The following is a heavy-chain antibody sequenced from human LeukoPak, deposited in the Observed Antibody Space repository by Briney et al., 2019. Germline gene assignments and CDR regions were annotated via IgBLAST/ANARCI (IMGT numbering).Heavy chain of an antibody. CDR3: ARDTTVAGTSDY. D-gene: IGHD6-19*01. CDR2: ISSGGSYT. CDR1: GFTFSDYY. J-gene: IGHJ4*02. Sequence: KPGGSLRLSCAGSGFTFSDYYMSWIRQAPGKGLEWVSYISSGGSYTNFADSVKGRFTISRDNAKNSLYLQMNSLRAEDTAVYYCARDTTVAGTSDYWGQGTLVTVSS. V-gene: IGHV3-11*06.